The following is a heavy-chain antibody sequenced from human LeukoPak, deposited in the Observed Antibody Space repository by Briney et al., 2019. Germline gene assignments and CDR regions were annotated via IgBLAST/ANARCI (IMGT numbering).Heavy chain of an antibody. CDR2: LYSGSST. D-gene: IGHD3-3*02. CDR3: ARVGDHFHWYLDL. J-gene: IGHJ2*01. CDR1: GNRFTSYW. V-gene: IGHV3-53*01. Sequence: PGESLKISCEGFGNRFTSYWIAWVRQAPGKGLEWVSILYSGSSTYYADSVEGRFIVSRDSSKNTLSLQMNDLRAEDTAVYYCARVGDHFHWYLDLWGRGTLVTVSS.